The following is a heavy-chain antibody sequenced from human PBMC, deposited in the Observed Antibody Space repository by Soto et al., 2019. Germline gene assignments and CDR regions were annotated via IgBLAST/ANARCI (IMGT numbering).Heavy chain of an antibody. V-gene: IGHV3-49*05. D-gene: IGHD3-3*01. CDR3: TRYYDFWSGYYRGMDV. CDR1: GFTFGDYA. Sequence: EVQLVESGGGLVKPGRSLRLSCTASGFTFGDYAMSWFRQAPGKGLEWVGFIRSKAYGGTTEYAASVKGRFTISRDDSKSIAYLQMNSLKTEDTAVYYCTRYYDFWSGYYRGMDVWGQGTTVTVSS. J-gene: IGHJ6*02. CDR2: IRSKAYGGTT.